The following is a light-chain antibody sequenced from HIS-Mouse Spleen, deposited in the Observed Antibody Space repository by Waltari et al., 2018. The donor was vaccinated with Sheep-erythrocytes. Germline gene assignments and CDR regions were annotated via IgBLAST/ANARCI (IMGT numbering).Light chain of an antibody. Sequence: QSALTQPHSVSGSPGQSVTISCTGTSSDVGGYNYVSWYQQHPGKAPKLMIYDVSKRPSWVPDRFAGSKSGNTASLTISGLQAEDEADYYCCSYAGSYNHVFATGTKVTVL. CDR3: CSYAGSYNHV. J-gene: IGLJ1*01. V-gene: IGLV2-11*01. CDR2: DVS. CDR1: SSDVGGYNY.